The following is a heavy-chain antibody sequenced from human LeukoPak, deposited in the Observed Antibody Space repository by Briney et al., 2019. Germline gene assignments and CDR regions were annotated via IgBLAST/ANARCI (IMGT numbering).Heavy chain of an antibody. Sequence: AGYLRLSCAASGFTFGNYGMHWVRQTPGKGLEWVVFIRYDGSNKNYADSVKGRFTISRENSKNTLFLQVNSLRIEDTALYYCAKEHIGYDSEAYFDTWGQGTLVTVSS. V-gene: IGHV3-30*02. J-gene: IGHJ4*02. CDR2: IRYDGSNK. CDR3: AKEHIGYDSEAYFDT. D-gene: IGHD5-12*01. CDR1: GFTFGNYG.